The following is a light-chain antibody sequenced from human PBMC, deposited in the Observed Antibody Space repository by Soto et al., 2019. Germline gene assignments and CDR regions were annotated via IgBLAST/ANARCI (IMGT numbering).Light chain of an antibody. V-gene: IGLV1-40*01. CDR1: SSNIGADYD. Sequence: QSVLTQPPSVSGAPGQRLTISCTGSSSNIGADYDVQWYRELPGTAPKLLIYANSNRPSGVPDRFLGSRSGISAALAIPELQADDEADYYRSSYTVTSTLYVFGTGTKVTVL. CDR3: SSYTVTSTLYV. J-gene: IGLJ1*01. CDR2: ANS.